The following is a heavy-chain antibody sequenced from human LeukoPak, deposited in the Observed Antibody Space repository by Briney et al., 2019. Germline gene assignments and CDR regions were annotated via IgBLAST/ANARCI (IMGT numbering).Heavy chain of an antibody. CDR1: GFTVSTNQ. J-gene: IGHJ4*02. D-gene: IGHD3-10*01. CDR2: IYSDGST. Sequence: GGSLRLSCAASGFTVSTNQMSWVRQAPGKGLEWVSSIYSDGSTFHADSVKGRFTISRDNSKNTLYLQMNSLRADDTAVYYCAKRRYAGSGPFDYWGQGTLVTVSS. V-gene: IGHV3-53*01. CDR3: AKRRYAGSGPFDY.